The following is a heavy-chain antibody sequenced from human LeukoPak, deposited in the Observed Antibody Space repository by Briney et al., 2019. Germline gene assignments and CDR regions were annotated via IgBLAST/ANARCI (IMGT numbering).Heavy chain of an antibody. CDR1: GYTFTGNY. CDR3: ARDASTYYDFWSGFGYYYYYGMDV. J-gene: IGHJ6*02. CDR2: INPNSGGT. D-gene: IGHD3-3*01. Sequence: ASVKVSCKASGYTFTGNYMHWVRQAPGQGLEWMGWINPNSGGTNYAQKFQGRVTMTRDTSISTAYMELSRLRSDDTAVYYCARDASTYYDFWSGFGYYYYYGMDVWGQGTTVTVSS. V-gene: IGHV1-2*02.